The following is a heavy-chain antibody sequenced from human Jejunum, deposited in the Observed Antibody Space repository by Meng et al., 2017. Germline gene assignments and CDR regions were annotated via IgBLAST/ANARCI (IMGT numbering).Heavy chain of an antibody. V-gene: IGHV3-30*01. CDR1: GFTFSSSA. J-gene: IGHJ6*02. Sequence: GGSLRLSCAASGFTFSSSAMHWVRQAPGKGLEWVTVISYHGANKYYADSVKGRFTVSRDNSKSTLYLQMNSLRTDDTAFYYCARDIGPDYGDRKDPYYYYYGMDVWGQGTTVTVSS. D-gene: IGHD4-17*01. CDR3: ARDIGPDYGDRKDPYYYYYGMDV. CDR2: ISYHGANK.